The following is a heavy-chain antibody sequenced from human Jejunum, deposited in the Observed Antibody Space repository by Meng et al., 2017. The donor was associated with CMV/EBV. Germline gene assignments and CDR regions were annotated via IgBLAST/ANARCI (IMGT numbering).Heavy chain of an antibody. V-gene: IGHV3-23*01. D-gene: IGHD2-21*01. CDR2: IRADDGST. J-gene: IGHJ4*02. Sequence: SCAASGFPFTTSHMNWVRPAPGKGLEWVSGIRADDGSTFYAASVRGRFTISRDNSKNTLYLQMHSLRAEDTALYYCAKATDFASWGQGTLVTVSS. CDR1: GFPFTTSH. CDR3: AKATDFAS.